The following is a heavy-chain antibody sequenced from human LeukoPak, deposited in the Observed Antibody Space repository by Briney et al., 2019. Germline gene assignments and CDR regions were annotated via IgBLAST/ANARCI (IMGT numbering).Heavy chain of an antibody. CDR2: RNPNSGNT. J-gene: IGHJ6*03. CDR1: GYTFTSYD. V-gene: IGHV1-8*03. CDR3: ARGSLWFEFWGDYYYYMDV. Sequence: GASVKVSCKASGYTFTSYDINWVRQATGQVREWMGWRNPNSGNTGYAQKFQGRVTITRNTSISTAYMELSSLRSEDTAVYYCARGSLWFEFWGDYYYYMDVWGKGTTVTVSS. D-gene: IGHD2-21*01.